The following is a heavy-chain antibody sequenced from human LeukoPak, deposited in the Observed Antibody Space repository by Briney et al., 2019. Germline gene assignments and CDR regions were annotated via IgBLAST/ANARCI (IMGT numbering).Heavy chain of an antibody. V-gene: IGHV3-21*01. CDR1: GFTFSSYS. CDR2: ISSSSSYI. J-gene: IGHJ4*02. D-gene: IGHD4-11*01. CDR3: ARDPGWRRLPNPKGDY. Sequence: GGSLRLSCAASGFTFSSYSMNWVRQAPGKGLEWVSSISSSSSYIYYADSVKGRFTISRDNAKNSLYLQMNSLRAEDTAVYYCARDPGWRRLPNPKGDYWGQGTLVSVCS.